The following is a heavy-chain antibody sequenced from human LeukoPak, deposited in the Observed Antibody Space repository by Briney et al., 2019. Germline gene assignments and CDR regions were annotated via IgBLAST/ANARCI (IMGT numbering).Heavy chain of an antibody. Sequence: SETLSLTCAVYGGSFSGYYWSWIRQPPGKGLEWIGEINHSGSTNYNPSLKSRVTMSVDTSKNQFSLKLSSVTAADTAVYYCARAAAVEYNWFDPWGQGTLVTVSS. CDR3: ARAAAVEYNWFDP. V-gene: IGHV4-34*01. CDR1: GGSFSGYY. CDR2: INHSGST. D-gene: IGHD5-24*01. J-gene: IGHJ5*02.